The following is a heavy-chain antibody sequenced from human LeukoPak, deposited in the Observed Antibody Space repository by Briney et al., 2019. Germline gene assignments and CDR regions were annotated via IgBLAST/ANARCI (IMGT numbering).Heavy chain of an antibody. J-gene: IGHJ4*02. CDR3: ARLDGGDHYFDS. D-gene: IGHD4-17*01. CDR1: GGPMSGHY. Sequence: PSETLSLTCNVSGGPMSGHYWNWIRKPPGKGLEWIGFIYYSGRTDYSPSLKNRVTMSVDTSKNQFSLQLTSVTAADTAFYYWARLDGGDHYFDSWGQGILVTVSS. V-gene: IGHV4-59*08. CDR2: IYYSGRT.